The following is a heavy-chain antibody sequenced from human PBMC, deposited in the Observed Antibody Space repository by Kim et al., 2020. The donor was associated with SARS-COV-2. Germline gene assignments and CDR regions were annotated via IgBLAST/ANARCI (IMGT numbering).Heavy chain of an antibody. D-gene: IGHD2-2*01. V-gene: IGHV3-23*01. CDR2: ISGSGGST. CDR3: AKDLRRSRYAEYFQH. J-gene: IGHJ1*01. CDR1: GFTFSSYA. Sequence: GGSLRLSCAASGFTFSSYAMSWVRQAPGNGLEWVSAISGSGGSTYYADSVKGRFTISRDNSKNTLYLQMNSLRAEDTAVYYCAKDLRRSRYAEYFQHWGQGTLVTVSS.